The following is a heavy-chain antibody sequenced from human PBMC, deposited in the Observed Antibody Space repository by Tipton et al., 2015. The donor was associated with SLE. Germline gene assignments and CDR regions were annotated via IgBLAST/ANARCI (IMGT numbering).Heavy chain of an antibody. J-gene: IGHJ1*01. D-gene: IGHD3-16*02. V-gene: IGHV4-39*07. Sequence: TLSLTCTVSGGSFSSGPYYWGWVRQPPGKGLEWIGNIYYSGSTFYNPSLKSRVTLSVDTSKNHFSLNLNSVTAADTAVYYCARGDDSIWGSYRHPLLWGQGILVTVSS. CDR2: IYYSGST. CDR1: GGSFSSGPYY. CDR3: ARGDDSIWGSYRHPLL.